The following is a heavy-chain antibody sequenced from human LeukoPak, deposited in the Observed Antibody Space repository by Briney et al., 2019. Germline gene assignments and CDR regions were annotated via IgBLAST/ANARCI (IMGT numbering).Heavy chain of an antibody. D-gene: IGHD3-10*01. J-gene: IGHJ6*03. CDR1: GYTFTSYG. Sequence: ASVKVSCKASGYTFTSYGISWVRQAPGQGLEWMGWISAYNGNTNYAQKLQGRVTMTTDTSTSTAYMELSSLRSEDTAVYYCARGQPNKWFGELLPHYYMDVWGKGTTVTISS. CDR3: ARGQPNKWFGELLPHYYMDV. CDR2: ISAYNGNT. V-gene: IGHV1-18*01.